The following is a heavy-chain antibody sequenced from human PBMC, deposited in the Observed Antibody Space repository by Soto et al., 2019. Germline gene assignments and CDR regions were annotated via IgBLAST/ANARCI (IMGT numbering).Heavy chain of an antibody. D-gene: IGHD3-10*01. J-gene: IGHJ2*01. CDR1: GFTFINYA. CDR2: VSGGGDTT. CDR3: ARKVPGSTSLPIYWYLDL. Sequence: EVQLLESGGGVVQPGGSLRLSCEGSGFTFINYAMNWVRQAPGKGLEWVSAVSGGGDTTFYADSVKGRFTISRDNSKNTVMLQINSLGVDDTAVYYCARKVPGSTSLPIYWYLDLLGRGTLVTVSS. V-gene: IGHV3-23*01.